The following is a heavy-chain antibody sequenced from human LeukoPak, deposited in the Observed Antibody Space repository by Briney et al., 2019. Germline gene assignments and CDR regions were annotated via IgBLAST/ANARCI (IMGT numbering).Heavy chain of an antibody. V-gene: IGHV4-4*07. J-gene: IGHJ4*02. CDR3: AAQVVVPAASRGGFDY. D-gene: IGHD2-2*01. CDR2: IYTSGST. Sequence: SETLSFTCTVSGGAISSYYWSWIRQPAGKGLEWIGRIYTSGSTNYNPSLKSRVTMSVDTSKNQFSLKLSSVTAADTAVYYCAAQVVVPAASRGGFDYWGQGTLVTVSS. CDR1: GGAISSYY.